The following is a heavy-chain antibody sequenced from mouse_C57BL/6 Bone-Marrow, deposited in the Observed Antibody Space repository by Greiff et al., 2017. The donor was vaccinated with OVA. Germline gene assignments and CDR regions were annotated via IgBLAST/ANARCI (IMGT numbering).Heavy chain of an antibody. J-gene: IGHJ2*01. D-gene: IGHD1-1*01. CDR2: INPGSGGT. Sequence: VQRVESGAELVRPGTSVKVSCKASGYAFTNYLIEWVKQRPGQGLEWIGVINPGSGGTNYNEKFKGKATLTADKSSSTAYMQLSSLTSEDSAVYFCARDPYYYGSSFYFDYWGQGTTLTVSS. CDR1: GYAFTNYL. CDR3: ARDPYYYGSSFYFDY. V-gene: IGHV1-54*01.